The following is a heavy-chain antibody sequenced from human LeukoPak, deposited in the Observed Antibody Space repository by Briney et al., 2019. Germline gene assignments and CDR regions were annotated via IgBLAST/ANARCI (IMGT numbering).Heavy chain of an antibody. Sequence: SETLSLTCTVSGYSISSGYYWGWIRQPPGKGLEWIGSIYHSGSTYYNPSLKSRVTISVDTSKNQFSLKLSSVTAADTAVYYCARGVVVAATNWFDPWGQGTLVTVSS. CDR2: IYHSGST. CDR3: ARGVVVAATNWFDP. J-gene: IGHJ5*02. V-gene: IGHV4-38-2*02. D-gene: IGHD2-15*01. CDR1: GYSISSGYY.